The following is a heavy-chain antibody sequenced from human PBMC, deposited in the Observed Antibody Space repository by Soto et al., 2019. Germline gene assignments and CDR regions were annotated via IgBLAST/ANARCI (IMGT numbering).Heavy chain of an antibody. CDR2: IGLTTTAT. D-gene: IGHD4-17*01. CDR3: TRDRDGDLDFDY. J-gene: IGHJ4*02. CDR1: GFIFSNYG. Sequence: DVQLVESGGGLVQPGGSLRLSCAASGFIFSNYGLTWVRQAPGKGLEWVSHIGLTTTATLYADSVRGRFTISRDNAKKSVYLEMNRLSDEDTAFYYCTRDRDGDLDFDYWGQGTLVTVSS. V-gene: IGHV3-48*02.